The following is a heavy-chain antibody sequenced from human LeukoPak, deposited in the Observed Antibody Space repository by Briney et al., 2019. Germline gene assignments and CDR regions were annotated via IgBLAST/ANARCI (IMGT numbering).Heavy chain of an antibody. J-gene: IGHJ4*02. D-gene: IGHD3-3*01. CDR2: INHSGST. CDR3: ARGRGVTIFGVVTLRY. V-gene: IGHV4-34*01. CDR1: GGSISSYY. Sequence: PSETLSLTCIVSGGSISSYYWSWIRQPPGKGLEWIGEINHSGSTNYNPSLKSRVTISVDTSKNQFSLKLSSVTAADTAVYYCARGRGVTIFGVVTLRYWGQGTLVTVSS.